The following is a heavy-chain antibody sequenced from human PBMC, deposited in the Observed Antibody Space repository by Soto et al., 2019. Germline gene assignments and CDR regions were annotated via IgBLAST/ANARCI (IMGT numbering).Heavy chain of an antibody. CDR3: AKVGSSWYSHFDY. J-gene: IGHJ4*02. CDR1: GVTFSSYA. V-gene: IGHV3-23*01. CDR2: ISGGGGSA. Sequence: GGSLRLSCAASGVTFSSYAMSWVRQTPGKGLEWVSIISGGGGSAYYADSVKGRFSISRDNSKNTLYLQMNSLRAEDTAVYYCAKVGSSWYSHFDYWGQGTLVTVSS. D-gene: IGHD6-13*01.